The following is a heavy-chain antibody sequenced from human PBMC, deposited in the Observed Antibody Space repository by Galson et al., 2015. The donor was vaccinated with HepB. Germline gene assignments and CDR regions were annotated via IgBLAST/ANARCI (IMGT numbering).Heavy chain of an antibody. CDR3: ARVKYCSSISCYRLYYYGMDV. Sequence: SLRLSCAASGLTFSNYWMSWVRQAPGKGLEWVANIKQDGSEKYYVDSVKGRFTISRDNAKNSLYLQMNSLRAEDTAVYYCARVKYCSSISCYRLYYYGMDVWGQGTTVTVSS. CDR2: IKQDGSEK. J-gene: IGHJ6*02. D-gene: IGHD2-2*01. V-gene: IGHV3-7*03. CDR1: GLTFSNYW.